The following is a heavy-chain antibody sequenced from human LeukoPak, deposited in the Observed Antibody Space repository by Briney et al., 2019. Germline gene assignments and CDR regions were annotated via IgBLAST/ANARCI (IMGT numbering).Heavy chain of an antibody. V-gene: IGHV3-23*01. J-gene: IGHJ4*02. D-gene: IGHD6-19*01. Sequence: GGSLRLSSAASGFTFSSYAMSWVRQAPGKGLEWVSAISGSGGSTYYADSVKGRFTISRDNSKNTPYLQMNSLRAEDTAVYYCAKDWARSGSGWYYFDYWGQGTLVTVSS. CDR1: GFTFSSYA. CDR3: AKDWARSGSGWYYFDY. CDR2: ISGSGGST.